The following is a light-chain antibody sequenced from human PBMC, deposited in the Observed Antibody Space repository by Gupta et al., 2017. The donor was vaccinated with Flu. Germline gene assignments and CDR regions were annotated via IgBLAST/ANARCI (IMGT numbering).Light chain of an antibody. CDR3: SSYTTSSTYV. Sequence: QSALTQPPSVSGSPGQSVTISCTGTSSDIGNYNRVSWYQQSPGTAPKLTIYEVSNRPSGVPDRFSGSKSGNTASLTISGLQAEDEADFYCSSYTTSSTYVFGTGTKVTVL. J-gene: IGLJ1*01. CDR1: SSDIGNYNR. V-gene: IGLV2-18*02. CDR2: EVS.